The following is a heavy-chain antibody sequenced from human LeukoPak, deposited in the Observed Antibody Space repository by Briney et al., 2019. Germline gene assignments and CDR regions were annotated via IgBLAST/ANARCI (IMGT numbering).Heavy chain of an antibody. J-gene: IGHJ5*02. CDR2: IYYSGNS. D-gene: IGHD3-22*01. V-gene: IGHV4-59*01. CDR1: GGSISTYY. Sequence: PSETLSLTCTVSGGSISTYYGSWIRQPPGKGLEWIGYIYYSGNSNYNPSLKSRVTISVDTSKNQFSLKLSSVTAADTAVYYCAGLGASGNGYLSWFDPWGQGTLVTVSS. CDR3: AGLGASGNGYLSWFDP.